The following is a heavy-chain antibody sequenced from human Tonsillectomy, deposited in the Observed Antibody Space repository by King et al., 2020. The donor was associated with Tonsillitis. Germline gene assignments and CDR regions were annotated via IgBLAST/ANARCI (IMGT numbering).Heavy chain of an antibody. Sequence: QVQLQQWGAGLLKPSETLSLTCAVYGGSFSGYYWSWIRQPPGKGLEWIGEINHSGSTNYNPSLKSRVTISVDTSKNQFSLKLGSVTAADTAVYYCARGGVADLDYWGQGTLVTVSS. V-gene: IGHV4-34*01. J-gene: IGHJ4*02. CDR1: GGSFSGYY. D-gene: IGHD3-16*01. CDR3: ARGGVADLDY. CDR2: INHSGST.